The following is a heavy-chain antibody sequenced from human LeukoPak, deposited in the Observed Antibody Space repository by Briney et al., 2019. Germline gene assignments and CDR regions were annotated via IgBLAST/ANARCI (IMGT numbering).Heavy chain of an antibody. Sequence: PGGSLRLSCAASGFTFSSYAMSWVRQAPGKGLEWVSSIRSSSSYIYYAGSLKGRFTISRDNAKNSLSLQMNSLRAEDTAVYYCARDLRLSQVGATAIDAFDIWGQGTMVTVSS. V-gene: IGHV3-21*01. J-gene: IGHJ3*02. D-gene: IGHD1-26*01. CDR2: IRSSSSYI. CDR1: GFTFSSYA. CDR3: ARDLRLSQVGATAIDAFDI.